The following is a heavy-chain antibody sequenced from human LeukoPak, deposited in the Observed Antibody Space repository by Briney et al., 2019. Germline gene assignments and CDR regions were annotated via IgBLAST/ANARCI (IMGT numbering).Heavy chain of an antibody. J-gene: IGHJ4*02. CDR2: INPDGSRT. CDR1: GFTFSSYW. V-gene: IGHV3-74*01. D-gene: IGHD1-14*01. CDR3: SRDFNGRNDF. Sequence: PGGSLRLSCAASGFTFSSYWMHWVRQGPGKGLVWVSRINPDGSRTDYAESVKGRFTISRDNAKNTLSLGMNSLGDEGTAVYYCSRDFNGRNDFWDQGTLVTVSS.